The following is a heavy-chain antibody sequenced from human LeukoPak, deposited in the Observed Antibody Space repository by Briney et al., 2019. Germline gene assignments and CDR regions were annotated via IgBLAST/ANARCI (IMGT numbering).Heavy chain of an antibody. J-gene: IGHJ3*02. CDR2: INHSGST. Sequence: SETLSLTCAVYGGSFSGYYWSWIRQPPGKGLEWIGEINHSGSTNYNPSLKSRVTMSVDTSKNQFSLKLSSVTAADTAVYYCARGPAIWGSYRYTLASAFDIWGQGTMVTVSS. CDR3: ARGPAIWGSYRYTLASAFDI. CDR1: GGSFSGYY. D-gene: IGHD3-16*02. V-gene: IGHV4-34*01.